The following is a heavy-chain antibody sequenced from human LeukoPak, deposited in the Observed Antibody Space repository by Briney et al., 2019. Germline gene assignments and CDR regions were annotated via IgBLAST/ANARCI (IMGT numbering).Heavy chain of an antibody. J-gene: IGHJ4*02. CDR2: INPNSGGT. CDR1: GYTFTGYY. CDR3: ARAEAYHYGSGSYYWFDY. Sequence: GASVKVSCKASGYTFTGYYMHWVRQAPGQGLEWMGWINPNSGGTNYAQKFQGRVTMTRDTSISTAYMELSRLRSDDTAVYYCARAEAYHYGSGSYYWFDYWGQGTLVTVSS. V-gene: IGHV1-2*02. D-gene: IGHD3-10*01.